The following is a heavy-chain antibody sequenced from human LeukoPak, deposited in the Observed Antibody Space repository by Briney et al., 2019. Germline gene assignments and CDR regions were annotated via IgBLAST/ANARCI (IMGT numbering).Heavy chain of an antibody. V-gene: IGHV1-18*01. CDR2: ISAYNGNT. Sequence: ASVQFSFKAPGYTFTSYGISWGRPAPGQGLEWRGWISAYNGNTNYAQKLRGRVTMTTDTSTSTAYMELRSLRSDDPAGYYCAGDGIAAAGIFDRWGQETLGTVSA. D-gene: IGHD6-13*01. J-gene: IGHJ5*02. CDR1: GYTFTSYG. CDR3: AGDGIAAAGIFDR.